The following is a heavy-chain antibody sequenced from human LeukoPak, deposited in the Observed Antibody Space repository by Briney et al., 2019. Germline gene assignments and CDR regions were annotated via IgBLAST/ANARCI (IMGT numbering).Heavy chain of an antibody. V-gene: IGHV3-30*03. D-gene: IGHD1-26*01. Sequence: PGRSLRLSCAASGFTFSSYGMHWVRQAPGKGLEWVAVISYDGSSKYYADSVKGRFTISRDNSKNTLYLQMNSLRAEDTAVYYCARAKGSGTLDYWGQGTLVTVSS. CDR2: ISYDGSSK. CDR1: GFTFSSYG. J-gene: IGHJ4*02. CDR3: ARAKGSGTLDY.